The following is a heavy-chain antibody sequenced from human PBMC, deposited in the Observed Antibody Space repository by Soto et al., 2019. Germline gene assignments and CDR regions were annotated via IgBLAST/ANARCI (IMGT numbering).Heavy chain of an antibody. CDR3: AKDKGYCSGGSSYQNHFQH. D-gene: IGHD2-15*01. Sequence: QVQLVESGGGVVQPGRSLRLSCAASGFTFSSYGMHWVRQAPGKGLEWVAVISYDGSNKYYADSVKGRFTISRDNSKNTLCLQMNSLRAEDTDVYYCAKDKGYCSGGSSYQNHFQHWGQGTLVPVSS. J-gene: IGHJ1*01. V-gene: IGHV3-30*18. CDR1: GFTFSSYG. CDR2: ISYDGSNK.